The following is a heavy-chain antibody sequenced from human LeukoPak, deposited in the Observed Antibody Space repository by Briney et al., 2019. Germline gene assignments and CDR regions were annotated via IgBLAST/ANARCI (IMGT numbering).Heavy chain of an antibody. V-gene: IGHV4-4*02. CDR1: GGSTSSTNW. CDR3: SRESGAFSPFGY. Sequence: SETLSLTCGVSGGSTSSTNWYSWVRQPPGQGLERIGEISLSGLTNYNPSLKSRVTMSLDKSKNLLSLTLTSVTAADTAVYYCSRESGAFSPFGYWGQGTLVTVTS. D-gene: IGHD1-26*01. J-gene: IGHJ4*02. CDR2: ISLSGLT.